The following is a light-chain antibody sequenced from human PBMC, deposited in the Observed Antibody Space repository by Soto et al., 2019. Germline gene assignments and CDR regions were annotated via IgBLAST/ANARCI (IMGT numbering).Light chain of an antibody. CDR1: QSVTNSY. CDR3: QQYDSSRGT. V-gene: IGKV3-20*01. Sequence: EIVLTQSPGTLSLSPGERATLSCRASQSVTNSYLAWYQQKPGQAPRLLIYGASSRATGIPDRFSGSGSGTDCTLTISRLEPEDFAVYYCQQYDSSRGTFGQGTKVEIK. CDR2: GAS. J-gene: IGKJ1*01.